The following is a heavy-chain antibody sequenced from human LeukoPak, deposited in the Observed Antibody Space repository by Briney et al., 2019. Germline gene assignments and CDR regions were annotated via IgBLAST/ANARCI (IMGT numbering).Heavy chain of an antibody. V-gene: IGHV1-2*02. J-gene: IGHJ3*02. CDR1: GYTFTGYY. D-gene: IGHD6-13*01. CDR2: INPNSGGT. Sequence: ASVKVSCKASGYTFTGYYMHWVRQAPGQGLEWMGWINPNSGGTNYAQKFQGRVTMTRDTSISTAYMELSRLRSDDTAVYYCARGVAAAGTGDAFDIWGQGTMVTVSS. CDR3: ARGVAAAGTGDAFDI.